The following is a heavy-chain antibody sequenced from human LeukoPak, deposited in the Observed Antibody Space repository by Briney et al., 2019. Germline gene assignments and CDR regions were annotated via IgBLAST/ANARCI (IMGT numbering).Heavy chain of an antibody. CDR2: ISSSSSTI. CDR3: ARDYGEYYYDSSGYYGGFDY. J-gene: IGHJ4*02. Sequence: GGSLRLSCAASGFTFSSYSMNWVRQAPGKGLEWVSYISSSSSTIYYADSVKGRFTISRDNAKNSLYLQMNSLRAEDTAVYHCARDYGEYYYDSSGYYGGFDYWGQGTLVTVSS. V-gene: IGHV3-48*01. CDR1: GFTFSSYS. D-gene: IGHD3-22*01.